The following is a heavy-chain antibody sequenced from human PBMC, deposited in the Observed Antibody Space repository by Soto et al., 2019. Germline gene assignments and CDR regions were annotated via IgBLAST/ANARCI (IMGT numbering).Heavy chain of an antibody. CDR1: GYTFTSYG. CDR2: INAGNGNT. D-gene: IGHD3-22*01. CDR3: ARDPNDSSAYYHHYYSGMDV. J-gene: IGHJ6*02. Sequence: QIQLMQSGAEVKKPGASVKVSCKASGYTFTSYGIHWVRQAPGQRLEWTGWINAGNGNTKYSEKFQGRVTITSDTSASTAYLELSSLRSEDTAVYYCARDPNDSSAYYHHYYSGMDVWGQGTTVTVAS. V-gene: IGHV1-3*01.